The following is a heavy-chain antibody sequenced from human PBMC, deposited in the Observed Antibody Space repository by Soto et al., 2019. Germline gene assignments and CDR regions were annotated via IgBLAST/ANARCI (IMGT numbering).Heavy chain of an antibody. CDR3: VKGGTAMVSDYGMDV. CDR2: ISSNGGST. V-gene: IGHV3-64D*06. Sequence: PWGSLRLSCSASGFTFISYAIHFFRQSAGKGLEYVSAISSNGGSTYYADSVKGRFTISRDNSKNTLYLQMSSLRAEDTAVYYCVKGGTAMVSDYGMDVWGQGTTVTVSS. CDR1: GFTFISYA. D-gene: IGHD5-18*01. J-gene: IGHJ6*02.